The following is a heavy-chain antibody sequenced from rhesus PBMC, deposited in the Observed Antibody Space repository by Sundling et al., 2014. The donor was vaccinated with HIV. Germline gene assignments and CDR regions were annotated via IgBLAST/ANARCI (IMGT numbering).Heavy chain of an antibody. CDR3: ARGPSNWNYFDP. CDR1: GASISGYYY. D-gene: IGHD1-32*01. V-gene: IGHV4-122*02. Sequence: QVKLQQWGEGLVKPSETLSLTCGVYGASISGYYYWNWIRQPPGKGLEWIGFITYSGSTSYNPSLKSRGRISRDTSKNHLSLKLTSVTAADTAVYYCARGPSNWNYFDPWGPESWSPSPQ. CDR2: ITYSGST. J-gene: IGHJ4*01.